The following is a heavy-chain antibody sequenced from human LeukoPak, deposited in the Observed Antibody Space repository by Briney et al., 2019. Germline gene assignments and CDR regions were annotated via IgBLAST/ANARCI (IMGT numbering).Heavy chain of an antibody. J-gene: IGHJ6*03. D-gene: IGHD3-10*01. V-gene: IGHV4-39*01. CDR2: IYYSGDT. Sequence: SETLSLTCTVSGDSVSSGSYYWGWIRQPPGEGLEWIGRIYYSGDTYYNPSLESRVTISVDTSKNQFSLKLSSVTAEDTAVYYCARVLWFGESKKGYSYYMDVWGKGTTVTVSS. CDR1: GDSVSSGSYY. CDR3: ARVLWFGESKKGYSYYMDV.